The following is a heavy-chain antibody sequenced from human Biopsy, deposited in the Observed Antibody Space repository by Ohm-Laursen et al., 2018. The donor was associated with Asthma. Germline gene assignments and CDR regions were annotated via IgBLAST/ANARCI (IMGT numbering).Heavy chain of an antibody. J-gene: IGHJ4*02. V-gene: IGHV3-9*01. CDR2: VSWNSGSI. D-gene: IGHD6-13*01. Sequence: SLRLSCSASGFTFDDYAMHWVQQAPGKGLEWVSGVSWNSGSIDYADSVKGRFTISRDNAKNSLYLQMNSLRGADTALYYCVKDIRLQLWGFDSWGLGTLVTVSS. CDR1: GFTFDDYA. CDR3: VKDIRLQLWGFDS.